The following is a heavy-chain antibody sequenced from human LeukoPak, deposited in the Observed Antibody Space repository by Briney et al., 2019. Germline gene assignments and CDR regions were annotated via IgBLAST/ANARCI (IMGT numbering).Heavy chain of an antibody. V-gene: IGHV1-18*01. CDR3: ARAGWNYYDSSGYYYGHYYYYYYMDV. Sequence: GASVKVSCKASGYTFTSYGISWVRQAPGQGLEWMGWISAYNGNTNYAQKLQGRVTMTTDTSTSTAYMELRSLRSDDTAVYNCARAGWNYYDSSGYYYGHYYYYYYMDVWGKGTTVTVSS. CDR1: GYTFTSYG. J-gene: IGHJ6*03. D-gene: IGHD3-22*01. CDR2: ISAYNGNT.